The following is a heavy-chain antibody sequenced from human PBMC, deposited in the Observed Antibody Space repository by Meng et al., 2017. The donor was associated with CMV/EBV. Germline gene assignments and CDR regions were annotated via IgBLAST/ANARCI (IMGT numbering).Heavy chain of an antibody. J-gene: IGHJ4*02. CDR1: GGTFSSYA. CDR2: INPNSGGT. V-gene: IGHV1-2*02. CDR3: ARDDGSLDY. Sequence: QVQLVQSGAEVKKPGSSVKVSCKASGGTFSSYAISWVRQAPGRGLEWMGWINPNSGGTNYAQKFQGRVTMTRDTSISTAYMELSRLRSDDTAVYYCARDDGSLDYWGQGTLVTVSS. D-gene: IGHD2-15*01.